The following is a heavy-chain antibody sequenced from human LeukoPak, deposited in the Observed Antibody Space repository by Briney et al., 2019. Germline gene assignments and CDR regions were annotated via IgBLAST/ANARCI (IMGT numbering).Heavy chain of an antibody. J-gene: IGHJ3*02. V-gene: IGHV3-23*01. CDR3: AKEITVVEISDAFDI. D-gene: IGHD4-23*01. Sequence: GGSLRLSCAASGFTFSSYTMNWVRQPPGEGLEWVSAISGSGGSTYYADSVKGRFTISRDNSKNTLYLQMNSLRAEDTAVYYCAKEITVVEISDAFDIWGQGTMVTVSS. CDR1: GFTFSSYT. CDR2: ISGSGGST.